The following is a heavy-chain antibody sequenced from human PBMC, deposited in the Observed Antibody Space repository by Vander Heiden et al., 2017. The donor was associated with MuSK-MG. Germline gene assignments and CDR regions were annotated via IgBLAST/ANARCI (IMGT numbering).Heavy chain of an antibody. D-gene: IGHD2-21*02. CDR1: GGSISHYY. V-gene: IGHV4-59*08. Sequence: QMQLQESVPGLVKPSETLSLTCTASGGSISHYYWTWIRQRPGKGLEWIGYVYSSGNTKYNPALESRVTMSVETSKKQLSLKLRTVTAAATAVYFSAIPDRDERTVYFDLWGRGAMVTVYS. CDR2: VYSSGNT. J-gene: IGHJ2*01. CDR3: AIPDRDERTVYFDL.